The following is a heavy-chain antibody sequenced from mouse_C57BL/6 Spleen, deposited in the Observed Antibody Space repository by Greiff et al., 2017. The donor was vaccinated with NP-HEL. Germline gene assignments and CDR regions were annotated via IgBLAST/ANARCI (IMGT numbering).Heavy chain of an antibody. CDR3: ARRGIVYYFDY. CDR2: IDPSASYT. Sequence: QVQLQQPGAELVKPGASVKLSCKASGYTFTSYWMQWVKQRPGRGLEWIGEIDPSASYTNYNQKFKGKATLTVDTSSSTAYMQLSSLTSEDSAVYYCARRGIVYYFDYWGQGSTLTVSS. CDR1: GYTFTSYW. J-gene: IGHJ2*01. V-gene: IGHV1-50*01.